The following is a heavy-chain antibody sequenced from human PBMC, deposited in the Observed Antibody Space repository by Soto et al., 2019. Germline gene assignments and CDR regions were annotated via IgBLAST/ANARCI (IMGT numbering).Heavy chain of an antibody. CDR3: ARLRYYYDSSGYLYGMDV. J-gene: IGHJ6*02. CDR1: GYTFTSYA. Sequence: ASVKVSCKASGYTFTSYAMHWVRQAPGQRREWMGWINAGNGNTKYSQKFQGRVTITRDTSASTAYMELSSLRSEDTAVYYCARLRYYYDSSGYLYGMDVWGQGTTVTVSS. D-gene: IGHD3-22*01. V-gene: IGHV1-3*01. CDR2: INAGNGNT.